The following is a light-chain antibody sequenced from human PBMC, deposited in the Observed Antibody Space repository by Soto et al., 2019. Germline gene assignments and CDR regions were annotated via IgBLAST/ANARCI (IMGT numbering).Light chain of an antibody. Sequence: DIKMTQSPSSLSASEGDRVTITCRASQGIINYLAWYQHKPGKVHKLLIYAASTLQSGVPSRFSGSGSGTDFTLTISSLKPEDVASYYCQKYSSAPHTFGQGTKLEIK. CDR1: QGIINY. J-gene: IGKJ2*01. CDR3: QKYSSAPHT. CDR2: AAS. V-gene: IGKV1-27*01.